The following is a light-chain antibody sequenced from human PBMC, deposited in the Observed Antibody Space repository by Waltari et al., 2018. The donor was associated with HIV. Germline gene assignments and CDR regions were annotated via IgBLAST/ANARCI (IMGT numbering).Light chain of an antibody. CDR1: SGHMTNNY. CDR2: EDR. CDR3: QSFDTTNHWV. V-gene: IGLV6-57*03. Sequence: FMLTQPHSVSESPGKTVILSCTRHSGHMTNNYVQWFQRRPGSAPTTLLYEDRRRPSGVPDRFSGSIDRSSNSASLTISGVMTEDEADYYCQSFDTTNHWVFGGGTKLTVL. J-gene: IGLJ3*02.